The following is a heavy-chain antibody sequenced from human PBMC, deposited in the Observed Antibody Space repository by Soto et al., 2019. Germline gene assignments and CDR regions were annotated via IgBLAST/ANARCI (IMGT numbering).Heavy chain of an antibody. CDR2: ISGSGGST. J-gene: IGHJ6*03. V-gene: IGHV3-23*01. CDR3: AKDEVVVVAATSLNAYYYYYMDV. CDR1: GFTFSSYA. Sequence: EVQLLESGGGLVQPGGSLRLSCAASGFTFSSYAMSWVRQAPGKGLEWVSAISGSGGSTYYADSVKGRFTISRDNSKNTLYLQMNSLRAEDTAVYYCAKDEVVVVAATSLNAYYYYYMDVWGKGTTVTVSS. D-gene: IGHD2-15*01.